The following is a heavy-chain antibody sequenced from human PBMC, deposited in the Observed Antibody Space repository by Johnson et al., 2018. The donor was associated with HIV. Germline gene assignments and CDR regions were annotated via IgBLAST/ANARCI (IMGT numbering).Heavy chain of an antibody. V-gene: IGHV3-11*04. D-gene: IGHD4/OR15-4a*01. J-gene: IGHJ3*02. CDR1: GFTFSDYY. CDR3: ARVGANFDAFDI. CDR2: ISSSGSNI. Sequence: QVLLVESGGGVVQPGRSLRLSCAASGFTFSDYYMSWMRQAPGQGLEWVSYISSSGSNIYKADSVKGRFTISRDNAKNSLFLQRNSLRAEDTAVYYCARVGANFDAFDIWGQGTMVTVSS.